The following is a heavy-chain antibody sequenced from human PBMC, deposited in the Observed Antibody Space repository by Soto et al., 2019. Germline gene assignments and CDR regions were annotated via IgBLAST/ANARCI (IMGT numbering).Heavy chain of an antibody. CDR3: AKDIWRSSGGSDGMDV. V-gene: IGHV3-30*18. CDR1: GFTFSSYG. D-gene: IGHD2-15*01. Sequence: GGSLRLSCAASGFTFSSYGTHWVRQAPGKGLEWVAVISYDGSNKYYADSVKGRFTISRDNSKNTLYLQMNSLRAEDTAVYYCAKDIWRSSGGSDGMDVWGQGTTVTVSS. CDR2: ISYDGSNK. J-gene: IGHJ6*02.